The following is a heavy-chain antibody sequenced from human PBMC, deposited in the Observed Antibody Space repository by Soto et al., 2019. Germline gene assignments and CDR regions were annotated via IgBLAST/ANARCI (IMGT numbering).Heavy chain of an antibody. CDR1: GGSISSYY. J-gene: IGHJ5*02. CDR2: IYYSGST. Sequence: PSETLSLTCAVSGGSISSYYWSWIRQPPGKGLEWIGYIYYSGSTNYNPSLKSRVTISVDTSKNQFSLKLSSVTAADTAVYYCARXRQYYYDSSGYYNWFDPWGQGTLVTVSS. D-gene: IGHD3-22*01. CDR3: ARXRQYYYDSSGYYNWFDP. V-gene: IGHV4-59*01.